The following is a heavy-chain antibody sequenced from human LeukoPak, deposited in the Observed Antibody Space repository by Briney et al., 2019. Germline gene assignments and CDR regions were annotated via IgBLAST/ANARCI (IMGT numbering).Heavy chain of an antibody. Sequence: PGGSLRLSCAASGLTFKNFGIHWVRQAPGKGLEWVAVIAYDGGNKYYADSVKGRFTISRDNSKNTLYLQMSSLRAEDTARHYCVKGALWLGELSGWGQGTLVTVSS. CDR1: GLTFKNFG. D-gene: IGHD3-10*01. CDR3: VKGALWLGELSG. J-gene: IGHJ4*02. CDR2: IAYDGGNK. V-gene: IGHV3-30*18.